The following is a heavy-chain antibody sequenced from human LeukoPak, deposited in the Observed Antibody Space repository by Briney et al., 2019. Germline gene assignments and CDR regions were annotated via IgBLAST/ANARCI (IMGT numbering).Heavy chain of an antibody. Sequence: GGSLRLSCAASGFTFSRYAMSWVRQAPGKGLEWVSAISGSGGSTYYADSVKGRFTISRDNSKNTLYLQMNSLRAEDTAMYYCARYSYSYYFDYWGQGTLVTVSS. D-gene: IGHD5-18*01. J-gene: IGHJ4*02. V-gene: IGHV3-23*01. CDR3: ARYSYSYYFDY. CDR1: GFTFSRYA. CDR2: ISGSGGST.